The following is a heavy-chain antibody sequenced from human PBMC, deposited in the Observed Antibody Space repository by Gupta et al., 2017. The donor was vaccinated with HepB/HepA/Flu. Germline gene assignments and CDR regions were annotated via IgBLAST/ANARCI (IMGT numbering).Heavy chain of an antibody. D-gene: IGHD3-10*01. CDR3: MGGYKVDS. V-gene: IGHV3-7*01. CDR1: EFTFRHYW. Sequence: EVQLVESGGGLVEPGGSLRLSCVASEFTFRHYWMGWVRQAPGKGLEWLANINEDGSEKNYVASGRGRFTISRDNAKNSLYLQMNSLRVEDTAVYQCMGGYKVDSWGQGTVVTVAS. CDR2: INEDGSEK. J-gene: IGHJ4*02.